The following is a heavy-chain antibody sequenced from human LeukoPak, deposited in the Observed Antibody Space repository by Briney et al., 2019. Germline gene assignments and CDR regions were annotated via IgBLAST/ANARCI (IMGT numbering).Heavy chain of an antibody. CDR2: INPNSGGT. Sequence: GASVKVSCKASGYTFTSYGISWVRQAPGQGLEWMGWINPNSGGTNYTQKFEGRVTMTRDTSITTAYMELTGLRSDDTAMYYCARDRAESQWLVRYWFDPWGQGTLVTVSS. CDR1: GYTFTSYG. J-gene: IGHJ5*02. CDR3: ARDRAESQWLVRYWFDP. V-gene: IGHV1-2*02. D-gene: IGHD6-19*01.